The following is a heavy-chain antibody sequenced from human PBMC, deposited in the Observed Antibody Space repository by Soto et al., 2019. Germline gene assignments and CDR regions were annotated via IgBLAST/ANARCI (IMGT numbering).Heavy chain of an antibody. CDR2: VYFGGST. D-gene: IGHD3-10*01. CDR3: ASRRDVGSSLGDYYYGMGV. J-gene: IGHJ6*02. CDR1: GGSVRSSSYY. Sequence: SETLSLTCAVSGGSVRSSSYYWGWIRQPPGMGLEWIGSVYFGGSTYYNSSLMSRVTISIDTSKNQFSLKLTSVSAADTAVYYSASRRDVGSSLGDYYYGMGVWGHGTSVTVSS. V-gene: IGHV4-39*01.